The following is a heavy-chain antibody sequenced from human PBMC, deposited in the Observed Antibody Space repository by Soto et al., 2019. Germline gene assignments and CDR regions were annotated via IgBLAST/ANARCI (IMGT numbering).Heavy chain of an antibody. CDR2: ISGSGGTT. D-gene: IGHD3-3*01. V-gene: IGHV3-23*01. CDR3: ARDFSLDDFWCGDYYYYYYYMDV. J-gene: IGHJ6*03. CDR1: EFTFSNYA. Sequence: GGSLRLSCAASEFTFSNYAMSWVRQAPGKGLEWVSAISGSGGTTSYADSVKGRFTISRDNSKNTLYLQMNSLRAEDTAVYYCARDFSLDDFWCGDYYYYYYYMDVWGKGTTVTVSS.